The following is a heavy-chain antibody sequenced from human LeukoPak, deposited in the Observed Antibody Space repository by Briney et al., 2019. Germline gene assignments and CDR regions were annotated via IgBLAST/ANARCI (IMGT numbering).Heavy chain of an antibody. J-gene: IGHJ4*02. CDR2: INHSGST. CDR3: ARGLGAKGRLDY. D-gene: IGHD3-16*01. CDR1: GGSISSGSYY. V-gene: IGHV4-39*07. Sequence: SETLSLTCTVSGGSISSGSYYWSWIRQPPVKGLEWIGEINHSGSTNYNPSLKSRVTISVDTSKNQFSLKLSSVTAADTAVYYCARGLGAKGRLDYWGQGTLVTVSS.